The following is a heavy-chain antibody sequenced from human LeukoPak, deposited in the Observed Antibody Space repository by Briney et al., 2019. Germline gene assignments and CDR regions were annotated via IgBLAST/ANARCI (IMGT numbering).Heavy chain of an antibody. J-gene: IGHJ4*02. Sequence: PGGSLRLSCSASGFTFSSYGMHWVRQAPGRGLEWVAAIWYDGINKYYADSVEGRFTISRDTSKSTLYLQMTSLRAEDTAVYYCARDAPAFGFYSSSLGYWGQGTLVTVSS. CDR1: GFTFSSYG. D-gene: IGHD6-6*01. CDR3: ARDAPAFGFYSSSLGY. CDR2: IWYDGINK. V-gene: IGHV3-33*01.